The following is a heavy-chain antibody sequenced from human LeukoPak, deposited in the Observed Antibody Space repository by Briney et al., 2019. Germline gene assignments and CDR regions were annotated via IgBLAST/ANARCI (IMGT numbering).Heavy chain of an antibody. CDR2: ISSSGTT. V-gene: IGHV4-61*10. CDR3: ASSHYGSGSIDY. J-gene: IGHJ4*02. D-gene: IGHD3-10*01. Sequence: ASETLSLTCTVSGASVNSGGYYWTWIRQAAGKGLEWIGRISSSGTTSYNPSLESRVTISIDTSKNQVSLKLTSVTAADTAVYYCASSHYGSGSIDYWGQGTLVTVSS. CDR1: GASVNSGGYY.